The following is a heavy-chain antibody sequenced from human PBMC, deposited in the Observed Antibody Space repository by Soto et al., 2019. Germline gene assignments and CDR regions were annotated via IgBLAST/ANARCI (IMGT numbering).Heavy chain of an antibody. Sequence: GGSLRLSCAASGFTFSSYAMHWVRQAPGKGLEWVAVISYDGSNKYYADSVKGRFTISRDNSKNTLYLQMNSLRAEDKAVYYCERDFKWGVFAFDIWGQGTMVTVSS. CDR3: ERDFKWGVFAFDI. D-gene: IGHD7-27*01. CDR1: GFTFSSYA. CDR2: ISYDGSNK. J-gene: IGHJ3*02. V-gene: IGHV3-30*04.